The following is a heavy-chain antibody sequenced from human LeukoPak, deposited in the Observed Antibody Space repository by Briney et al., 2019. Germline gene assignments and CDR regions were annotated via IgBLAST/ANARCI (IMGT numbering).Heavy chain of an antibody. CDR1: GFTVSSNY. D-gene: IGHD2-8*02. CDR2: ISISSSTI. CDR3: ATYRQVLLPFES. J-gene: IGHJ4*02. V-gene: IGHV3-48*01. Sequence: GGSLTLSCAVSGFTVSSNYMSWVRQAPGKGLEWVSYISISSSTIYYADSVKGRFTIPRDNAKNSLYLQMNSLRAEDTAIYYCATYRQVLLPFESWGQGTLVTVSS.